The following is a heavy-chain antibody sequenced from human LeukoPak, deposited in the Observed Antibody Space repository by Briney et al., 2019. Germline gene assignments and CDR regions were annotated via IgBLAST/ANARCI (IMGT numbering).Heavy chain of an antibody. CDR3: ARLVYDSRGYYFDY. D-gene: IGHD3-22*01. CDR1: GGSISGYY. J-gene: IGHJ4*02. CDR2: IRYSGSA. Sequence: SETLSLTCTVSGGSISGYYWSWIRQPPGKGLEWIGYIRYSGSANYNPSPRSRVTISIDTSKNQFSLQLSSVTAADTAVYHCARLVYDSRGYYFDYWGQGSLVTVSS. V-gene: IGHV4-59*08.